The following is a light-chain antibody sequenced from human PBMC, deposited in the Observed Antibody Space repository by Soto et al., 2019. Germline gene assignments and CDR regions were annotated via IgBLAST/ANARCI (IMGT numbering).Light chain of an antibody. J-gene: IGLJ1*01. CDR2: DVG. CDR3: NSYREDHPRFYV. V-gene: IGLV2-14*03. Sequence: QSALTQPASGSGSPGQSITISCTGTHSDIGNYNYVSWYQHLPGKAPKLMIYDVGSRPSGVSSRFSGSKSGNTASLAISGLQAEDEADYYCNSYREDHPRFYVFGTGTKVTVL. CDR1: HSDIGNYNY.